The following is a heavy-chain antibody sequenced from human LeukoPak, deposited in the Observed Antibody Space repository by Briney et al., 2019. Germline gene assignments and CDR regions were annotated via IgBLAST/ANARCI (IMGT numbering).Heavy chain of an antibody. D-gene: IGHD6-13*01. V-gene: IGHV3-48*03. CDR2: ISSSGSTI. J-gene: IGHJ6*03. CDR1: GFTFSSYE. CDR3: ATQQLANYYYYYMDV. Sequence: PGGSLRLSCAASGFTFSSYEMNWVRQAPGKGLEWVSYISSSGSTIYYADSVKGRFTISRDNAKNSLYLQMNSLRAEDTAVYYCATQQLANYYYYYMDVWGKGTTVTVSS.